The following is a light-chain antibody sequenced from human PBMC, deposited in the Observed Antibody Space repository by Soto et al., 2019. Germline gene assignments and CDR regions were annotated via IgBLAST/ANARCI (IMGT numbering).Light chain of an antibody. CDR2: SHE. CDR1: RSNVGRKS. CDR3: AAWDDSLNAWV. J-gene: IGLJ3*02. V-gene: IGLV1-44*01. Sequence: QAVVTQPPSASQTPGQRVTIPCSGSRSNVGRKSVSWYQHVPGTAPKLLIYSHEQRPSGVPDRISASRSGTAASLAISGLRSEDEAFYSCAAWDDSLNAWVFGGGTKLTVL.